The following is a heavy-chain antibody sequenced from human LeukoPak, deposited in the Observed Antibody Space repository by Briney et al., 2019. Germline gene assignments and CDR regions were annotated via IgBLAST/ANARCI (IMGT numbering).Heavy chain of an antibody. J-gene: IGHJ4*02. Sequence: GGSLRLSCAASGFTFSSYGMHWVRQAPGKGLEWVAVVSYDGSNKYYADSVKGRFTISRDNSKNTLYLQMNSLRAEDTAVYYCAKDRSRVTTYYFDYWGQGTLVTVSS. CDR1: GFTFSSYG. CDR2: VSYDGSNK. V-gene: IGHV3-30*18. D-gene: IGHD4-17*01. CDR3: AKDRSRVTTYYFDY.